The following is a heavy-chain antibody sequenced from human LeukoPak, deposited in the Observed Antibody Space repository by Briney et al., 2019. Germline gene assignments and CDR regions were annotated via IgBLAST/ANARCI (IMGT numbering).Heavy chain of an antibody. V-gene: IGHV1-2*02. J-gene: IGHJ4*02. D-gene: IGHD3-22*01. CDR2: INPNSGGT. CDR1: GYTFTGYY. CDR3: ARLFFAYDSSGYPAPY. Sequence: ASVKVSCKASGYTFTGYYMHWVRQAPGQGLEWMGWINPNSGGTNYAQKFQGRVTMTRDTSISTAYMELSRLRSDDTAVYYCARLFFAYDSSGYPAPYWGQGTLVTVSS.